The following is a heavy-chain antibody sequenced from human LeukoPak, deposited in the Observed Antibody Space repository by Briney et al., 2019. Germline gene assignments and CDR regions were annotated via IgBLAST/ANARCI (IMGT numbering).Heavy chain of an antibody. Sequence: GGSLRLSCAASGFTVSNNYMSWVRQAPGKGLEWVSIIYSGGSTYYADSVKGRFTISRDNAKNSLYLQMNSLRAEDTAVYYCARDCSNGVCFWDWGQGTTVTVSS. CDR3: ARDCSNGVCFWD. D-gene: IGHD2-8*01. CDR2: IYSGGST. J-gene: IGHJ6*02. CDR1: GFTVSNNY. V-gene: IGHV3-53*01.